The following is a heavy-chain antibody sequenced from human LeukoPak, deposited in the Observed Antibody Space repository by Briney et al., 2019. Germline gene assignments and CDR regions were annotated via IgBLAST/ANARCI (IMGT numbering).Heavy chain of an antibody. V-gene: IGHV3-23*01. CDR3: AKDRGDYDILTGYRRHFDY. CDR2: ISGSGGST. J-gene: IGHJ4*02. D-gene: IGHD3-9*01. CDR1: GFTFSSYA. Sequence: GGSLRLSCAASGFTFSSYAMSWVRQAPGKGLEWVSAISGSGGSTYYADSVKGRFTISRDNSKNRLYLQMNSLRAEDTAVYYCAKDRGDYDILTGYRRHFDYWGQGTLVTVSS.